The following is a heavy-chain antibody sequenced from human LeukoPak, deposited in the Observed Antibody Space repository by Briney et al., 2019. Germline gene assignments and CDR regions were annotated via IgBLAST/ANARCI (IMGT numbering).Heavy chain of an antibody. CDR3: ARDLFGVRNDY. CDR2: IYSGGST. V-gene: IGHV3-66*01. Sequence: GGSLRLSCAASGFTFSSNYMSWVRQAPGKGLEWVSVIYSGGSTYYADSVKGRFTISRDNSKNTLYLQMNSLRAEDTAVYYCARDLFGVRNDYWGQGTLVTVSS. D-gene: IGHD2-8*01. CDR1: GFTFSSNY. J-gene: IGHJ4*02.